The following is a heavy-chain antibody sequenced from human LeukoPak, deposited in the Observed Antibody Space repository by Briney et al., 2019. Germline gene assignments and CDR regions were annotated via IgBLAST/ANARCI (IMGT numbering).Heavy chain of an antibody. Sequence: GGSLRLSCAASGFTFSSYDMHWVRQATGKGLEWVSGIGTAGDIYYPGSVKGGFTISRENAKKSLYLQMNSLRAGDTAVYSSTWYSRYFDLWGRGTLVTVSS. CDR1: GFTFSSYD. CDR2: IGTAGDI. CDR3: TWYSRYFDL. V-gene: IGHV3-13*01. D-gene: IGHD6-13*01. J-gene: IGHJ2*01.